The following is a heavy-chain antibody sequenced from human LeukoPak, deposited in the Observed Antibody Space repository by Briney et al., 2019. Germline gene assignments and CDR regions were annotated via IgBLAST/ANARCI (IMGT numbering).Heavy chain of an antibody. CDR2: ISSNGGST. J-gene: IGHJ4*02. CDR1: GFTFSSYS. V-gene: IGHV3-64D*06. Sequence: PGGSLRLSCAASGFTFSSYSMNWVRQAPGKGLEYVSAISSNGGSTYYADSVKGRFTISRDNSKNTLYLQMSSLRAEDTAVYYCVRRGYCSSTSCYAFDYWGQGTLVTVSP. D-gene: IGHD2-2*01. CDR3: VRRGYCSSTSCYAFDY.